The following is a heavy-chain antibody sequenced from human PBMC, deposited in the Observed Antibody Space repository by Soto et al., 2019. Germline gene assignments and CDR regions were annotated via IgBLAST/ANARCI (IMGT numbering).Heavy chain of an antibody. CDR1: GSTLSDHY. V-gene: IGHV3-72*01. Sequence: GGSLRLSCSASGSTLSDHYVDWVRQAPGKGLEWVGRSGNKANSDTTEYGSSVKGRFTISRDDSKNSMYLQMNSLKTEDTAVYYCTRGYSGIDIYAFDIWGQGTLVTVSS. CDR3: TRGYSGIDIYAFDI. D-gene: IGHD1-26*01. J-gene: IGHJ3*02. CDR2: SGNKANSDTT.